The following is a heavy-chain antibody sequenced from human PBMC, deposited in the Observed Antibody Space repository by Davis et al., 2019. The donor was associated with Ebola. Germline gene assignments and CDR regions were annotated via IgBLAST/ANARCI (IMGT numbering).Heavy chain of an antibody. V-gene: IGHV1-69*06. J-gene: IGHJ4*02. Sequence: SVKVSCKASGNTINTYTIDWVRQAPGQGLEWMGGIIPIFGTTNYAQKFRGRVMITADKSTRIAYMELSSLGSEDTAVYYCARGPSVATAHYFDYWGQGALVTVSS. CDR1: GNTINTYT. CDR2: IIPIFGTT. D-gene: IGHD2-21*02. CDR3: ARGPSVATAHYFDY.